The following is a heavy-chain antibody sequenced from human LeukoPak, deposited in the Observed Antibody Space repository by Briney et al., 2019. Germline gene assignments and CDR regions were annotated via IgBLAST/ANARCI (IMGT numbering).Heavy chain of an antibody. Sequence: SETLSLTCAVYGGSFSGYYWSWIRQPPGKGLEWIGEINHSGSTNYNPSLKSRVTISVDTSKNQFPLKLSSVTAADTAVYYCARVLRDSSGYYPVDYWGQGTLVTVSS. CDR1: GGSFSGYY. CDR3: ARVLRDSSGYYPVDY. CDR2: INHSGST. D-gene: IGHD3-22*01. V-gene: IGHV4-34*01. J-gene: IGHJ4*02.